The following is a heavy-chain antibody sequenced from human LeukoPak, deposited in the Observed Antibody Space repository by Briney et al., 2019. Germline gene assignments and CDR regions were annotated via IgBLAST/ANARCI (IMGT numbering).Heavy chain of an antibody. CDR3: ARSYGSGSQRYYFDY. CDR2: IYPGDSDT. J-gene: IGHJ4*02. Sequence: GESLKISCKGSGYSFTSYWIGWVRQMPGKGLEWMGIIYPGDSDTRYSPSFQGQVTISADKSISTAYLQWSSLKASDTAMYYCARSYGSGSQRYYFDYWGQGTLVTVSS. D-gene: IGHD3-10*01. V-gene: IGHV5-51*01. CDR1: GYSFTSYW.